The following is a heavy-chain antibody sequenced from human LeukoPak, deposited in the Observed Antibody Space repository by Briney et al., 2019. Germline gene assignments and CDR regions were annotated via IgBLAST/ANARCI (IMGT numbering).Heavy chain of an antibody. J-gene: IGHJ4*02. V-gene: IGHV1-18*01. Sequence: ASVKVSCKASGYTFTSYGISWVRQAPGQWLEWMGWISAYNGNTNYAQKLQGRVTMTTDTSTSTAYMELRSLRSDDTAVYYCALPFWGYGGLDYWGQGTLVTVSS. CDR2: ISAYNGNT. CDR1: GYTFTSYG. D-gene: IGHD4-23*01. CDR3: ALPFWGYGGLDY.